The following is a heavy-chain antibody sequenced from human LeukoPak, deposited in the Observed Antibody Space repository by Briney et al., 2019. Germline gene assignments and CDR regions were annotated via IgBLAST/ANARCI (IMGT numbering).Heavy chain of an antibody. D-gene: IGHD5-24*01. J-gene: IGHJ4*02. CDR1: GYTFTSYG. CDR2: ISAYNGNT. V-gene: IGHV1-18*01. CDR3: VADIGRDGYNIFDY. Sequence: ASVKVSCKASGYTFTSYGISWVRQAPGQGLEWMGWISAYNGNTNYAQKLQGRVTMTTDTSTSTAYMELRSLRSDDTAVYYCVADIGRDGYNIFDYWGQGTLVTVSS.